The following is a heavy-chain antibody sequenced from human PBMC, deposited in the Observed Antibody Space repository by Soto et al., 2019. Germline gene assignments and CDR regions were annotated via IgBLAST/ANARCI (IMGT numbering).Heavy chain of an antibody. CDR3: ARDRNLGDYYYYGMDV. CDR2: IYYSGST. D-gene: IGHD3-3*01. CDR1: GGSVSSGSYY. V-gene: IGHV4-31*03. J-gene: IGHJ6*02. Sequence: KPSETLSLTCTVSGGSVSSGSYYWSWIRQPPGKGLEWIGYIYYSGSTYYNPSLKSRVTISVDTSKNQFSLKLSSVTAADTAVYYCARDRNLGDYYYYGMDVWGQGTTVTVSS.